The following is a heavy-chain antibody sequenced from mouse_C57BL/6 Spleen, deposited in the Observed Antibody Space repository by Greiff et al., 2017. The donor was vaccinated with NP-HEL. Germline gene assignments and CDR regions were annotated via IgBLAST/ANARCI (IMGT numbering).Heavy chain of an antibody. V-gene: IGHV1-69*01. CDR2: IDPSDSYT. J-gene: IGHJ4*01. CDR3: ARRDYYGSSYDAMDY. CDR1: GYTFTSYW. Sequence: QVQLQQPGAELVMPGASVKLSCKASGYTFTSYWMHWVKQRPGQGLEWIGEIDPSDSYTNYNQKFKGKSTLTVDQSSSTAYMQLSSLTSEDSAVYYCARRDYYGSSYDAMDYWGQGTSVTVSS. D-gene: IGHD1-1*01.